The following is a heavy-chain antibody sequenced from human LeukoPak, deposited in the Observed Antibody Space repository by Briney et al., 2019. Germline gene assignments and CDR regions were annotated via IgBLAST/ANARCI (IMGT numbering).Heavy chain of an antibody. CDR3: ARGVHVRKYDSNHNCFDP. CDR2: INPGGGST. CDR1: GYTFTGYY. Sequence: ASVKVSCKASGYTFTGYYMHWVRQAPGQGLEWMGWINPGGGSTNYAQKFQGRVTVTRDMSTSTVYMELSSLRSDDTAVYYCARGVHVRKYDSNHNCFDPWGQGTLVTVSS. J-gene: IGHJ5*02. V-gene: IGHV1-46*01. D-gene: IGHD3-22*01.